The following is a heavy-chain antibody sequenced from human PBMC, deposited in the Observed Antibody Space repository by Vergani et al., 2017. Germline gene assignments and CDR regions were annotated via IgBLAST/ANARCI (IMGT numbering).Heavy chain of an antibody. D-gene: IGHD5-12*01. J-gene: IGHJ3*01. V-gene: IGHV3-64*01. CDR1: GFNFNDFA. CDR3: VRERYSHYNGDAFEV. Sequence: EVQLVESGGGLVRPGGSLRFSCAASGFNFNDFAMHWVRQAPGRGLEYVSGISNNGRRLYYASSVKGRFTISRDNSKNTLYLQMGSLRTEDMAVYYCVRERYSHYNGDAFEVWGQGTMVTVSS. CDR2: ISNNGRRL.